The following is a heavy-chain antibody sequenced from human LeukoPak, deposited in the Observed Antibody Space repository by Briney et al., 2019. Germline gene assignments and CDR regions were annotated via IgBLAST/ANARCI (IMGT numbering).Heavy chain of an antibody. CDR3: ARDIPPFDP. J-gene: IGHJ5*02. CDR1: GGSISSSSYY. CDR2: IYTSRST. D-gene: IGHD2-2*02. V-gene: IGHV4-61*09. Sequence: SETLSLTCTVSGGSISSSSYYWSWIRQPAGKGLEWIGHIYTSRSTNYNPSLKSRVTMSVDTSKNQFSLKLSSVTAADTAVYYCARDIPPFDPWGQGTLVTVSS.